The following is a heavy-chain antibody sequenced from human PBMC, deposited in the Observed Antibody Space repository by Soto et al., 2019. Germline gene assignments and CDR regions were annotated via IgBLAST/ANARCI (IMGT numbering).Heavy chain of an antibody. J-gene: IGHJ6*01. CDR1: GGSNGIFI. CDR2: IVPMLGTP. D-gene: IGHD1-26*01. Sequence: FPVKRACKAAGGSNGIFIMNCVRQTPGQGLEWMGGIVPMLGTPTYAEKFKGRVRISATGSTSTTYMELTSLRSEDTAIYYCARNGTYSSSLSRYSGMDVWGQGTTVTVSS. V-gene: IGHV1-69*13. CDR3: ARNGTYSSSLSRYSGMDV.